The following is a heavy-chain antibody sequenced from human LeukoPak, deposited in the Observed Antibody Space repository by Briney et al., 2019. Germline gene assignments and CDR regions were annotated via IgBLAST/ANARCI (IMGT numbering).Heavy chain of an antibody. D-gene: IGHD6-13*01. Sequence: GGSLRLSCIGTGFTFSSDAMGWVRQAPGKGLEWVSGISGSGGSTYYADSVKGRFTISRDNAKNSLYLQMNSLRDEDSAVYYCARDPHIAAAGTIFDYWGQGTLVTVSS. CDR3: ARDPHIAAAGTIFDY. J-gene: IGHJ4*02. CDR2: ISGSGGST. CDR1: GFTFSSDA. V-gene: IGHV3-23*01.